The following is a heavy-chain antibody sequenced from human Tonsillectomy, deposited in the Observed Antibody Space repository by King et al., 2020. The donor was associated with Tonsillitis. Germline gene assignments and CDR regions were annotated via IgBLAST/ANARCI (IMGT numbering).Heavy chain of an antibody. V-gene: IGHV3-23*04. CDR2: ISGSGYNT. CDR1: GFRFSSYA. D-gene: IGHD3-10*01. J-gene: IGHJ4*02. CDR3: APDQYGSANYYDNY. Sequence: VQLVESGGGLIQPGGSLRLSCAASGFRFSSYAVSWVRQAPGKGLEWVSAISGSGYNTYYADSVKGRFTISRDNSKNTLSLQMNSLRAEDTAVYYCAPDQYGSANYYDNYWGQGTLVTVSS.